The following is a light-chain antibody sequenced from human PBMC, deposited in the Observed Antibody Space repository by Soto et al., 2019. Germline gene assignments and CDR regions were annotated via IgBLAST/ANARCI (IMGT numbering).Light chain of an antibody. Sequence: QSVLTQPPSVSGAPGQRVTISCTESSSNIGAGYDVHWYQQLPGTAPKLLIYGNSNRPSGVPDPFSGSKSGTSASLAITGLQAEDEADYYCQSYDSSLSGWVFGGGTKVTVL. CDR2: GNS. CDR3: QSYDSSLSGWV. V-gene: IGLV1-40*01. CDR1: SSNIGAGYD. J-gene: IGLJ3*02.